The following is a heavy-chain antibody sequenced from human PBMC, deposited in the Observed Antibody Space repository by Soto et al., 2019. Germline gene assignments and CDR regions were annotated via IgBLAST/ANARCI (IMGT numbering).Heavy chain of an antibody. J-gene: IGHJ4*02. CDR2: INAYNGNT. D-gene: IGHD5-18*01. CDR3: ARDQAMAEFDY. CDR1: GYTFTSYG. V-gene: IGHV1-18*01. Sequence: QVQLVQSGAEVKKPGASVKVSCKASGYTFTSYGISWVRQAPGQGLEWMGWINAYNGNTKYAQKLQGRVTMTTDTSTRTAYTALRSLRSDVTAVYYCARDQAMAEFDYWGQGTLVTASS.